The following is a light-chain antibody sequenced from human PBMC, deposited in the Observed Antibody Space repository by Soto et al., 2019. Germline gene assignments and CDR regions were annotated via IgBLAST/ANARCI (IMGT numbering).Light chain of an antibody. J-gene: IGKJ1*01. Sequence: SQLTQSPSSLSASVGDRVTITCRASQDISSYLAWYQQEPGKAPKLLIYAASTLQSGVPSRFSGSGSGTDFTLTISTLQPEDFATYYCRQLNTYPWTFGQGTKVDIK. CDR2: AAS. CDR1: QDISSY. CDR3: RQLNTYPWT. V-gene: IGKV1-9*01.